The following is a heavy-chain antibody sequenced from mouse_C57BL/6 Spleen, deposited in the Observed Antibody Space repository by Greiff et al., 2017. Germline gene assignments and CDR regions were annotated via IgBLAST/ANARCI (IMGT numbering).Heavy chain of an antibody. Sequence: VQLKQSGAELVRPGASVKLSCTASGFNIKDDYMHWVKQRPEQGLEWIGWIDPENGDTEYASKFQGKATITADTSSNTAYLQLSSLTSEDTAVYYCTPDYYGSSSWFAYWGQGTLVTVSA. CDR3: TPDYYGSSSWFAY. CDR1: GFNIKDDY. J-gene: IGHJ3*01. V-gene: IGHV14-4*01. CDR2: IDPENGDT. D-gene: IGHD1-1*01.